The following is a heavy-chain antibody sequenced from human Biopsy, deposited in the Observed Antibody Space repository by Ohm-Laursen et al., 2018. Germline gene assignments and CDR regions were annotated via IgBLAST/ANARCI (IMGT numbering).Heavy chain of an antibody. CDR2: INPNNGAT. V-gene: IGHV1-2*06. CDR1: GYPISNYY. CDR3: ARMEQPHDY. J-gene: IGHJ4*02. D-gene: IGHD1/OR15-1a*01. Sequence: GASVKVSCKTSGYPISNYYLFWVRQAPGQGLEWMGRINPNNGATVYAQKFKVRVTMTRDTSMSTVYMELLNLKSDDTAVYYCARMEQPHDYWGQGTLVTVSS.